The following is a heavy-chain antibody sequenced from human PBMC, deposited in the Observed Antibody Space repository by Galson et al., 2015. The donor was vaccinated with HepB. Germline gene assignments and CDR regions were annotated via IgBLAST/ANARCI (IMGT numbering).Heavy chain of an antibody. J-gene: IGHJ4*02. CDR1: GYTFTGYY. D-gene: IGHD3-10*01. CDR3: ARDREAMVRGVISRWFDY. CDR2: INPNSGGT. V-gene: IGHV1-2*04. Sequence: SVKVSCKAAGYTFTGYYMHWVRPAPGQGLEWMGWINPNSGGTNYAQKFQGWVTMTRDTSISTDYMEVSRLRSDDTAVYYCARDREAMVRGVISRWFDYWGQGALVTVSS.